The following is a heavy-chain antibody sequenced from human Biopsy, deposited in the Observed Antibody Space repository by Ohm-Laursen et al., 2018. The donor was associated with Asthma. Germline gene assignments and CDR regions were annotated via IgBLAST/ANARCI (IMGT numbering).Heavy chain of an antibody. Sequence: GASVKVSCKASGYTFTDYSIHWVRQAPGQGLEWMGRINPNSGDTKYAQRFQGRVTVTRDRSISTAYVELSRLRSDDTAVYYCARDRGYCSGGTCPSWFDPWGQGTLVIVSS. CDR3: ARDRGYCSGGTCPSWFDP. CDR2: INPNSGDT. J-gene: IGHJ5*02. V-gene: IGHV1-2*06. D-gene: IGHD2-15*01. CDR1: GYTFTDYS.